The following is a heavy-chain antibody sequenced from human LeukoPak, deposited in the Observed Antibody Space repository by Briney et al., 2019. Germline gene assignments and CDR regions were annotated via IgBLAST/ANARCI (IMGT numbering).Heavy chain of an antibody. CDR2: IIPIFGTA. Sequence: SVNVSCKASGGTFSSYAISWVGQAPGQGVEWMGGIIPIFGTANYAQKFQGRVTITADESKSTAYMELSSLRPEDTAVYYCARGTELYWFDPWGQGTLVTVSS. CDR3: ARGTELYWFDP. V-gene: IGHV1-69*01. CDR1: GGTFSSYA. D-gene: IGHD1-7*01. J-gene: IGHJ5*02.